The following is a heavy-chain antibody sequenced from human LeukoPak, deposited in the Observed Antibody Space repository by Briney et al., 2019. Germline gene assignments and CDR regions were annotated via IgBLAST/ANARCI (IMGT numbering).Heavy chain of an antibody. D-gene: IGHD2-2*02. J-gene: IGHJ6*03. V-gene: IGHV5-51*01. CDR2: IYPGDSDT. CDR3: ARHWEGYCSSTSCYTSYYYMDV. CDR1: GYSFTSYW. Sequence: PGESLKISCKGSGYSFTSYWIGWVRQMPGKGLEWVGIIYPGDSDTRYSPSFQGQVTISADKSISTAYLQWSSLKASDTAMYYCARHWEGYCSSTSCYTSYYYMDVWGKGTTVTVSS.